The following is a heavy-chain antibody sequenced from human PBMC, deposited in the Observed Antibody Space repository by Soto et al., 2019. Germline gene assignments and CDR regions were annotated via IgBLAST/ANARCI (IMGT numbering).Heavy chain of an antibody. J-gene: IGHJ4*02. CDR2: ISNDGANK. CDR3: ARHHVAYGDYFDY. D-gene: IGHD4-17*01. Sequence: QVQLVQSGGGVVQPGRSLRLSCAASGFTFSSSGMHWVRQAPGKGPEWVAVISNDGANKYYADSVKGRFTIVRDNPRNTLYLQMNSLRTEDTAVYFCARHHVAYGDYFDYWGQGTLVTVSS. V-gene: IGHV3-30*03. CDR1: GFTFSSSG.